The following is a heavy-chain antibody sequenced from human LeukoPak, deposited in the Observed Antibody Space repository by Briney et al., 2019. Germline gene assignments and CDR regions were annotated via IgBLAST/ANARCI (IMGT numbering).Heavy chain of an antibody. CDR3: ARGLPQDDAFDI. CDR2: IYYSGST. V-gene: IGHV4-31*03. J-gene: IGHJ3*02. Sequence: PSQTLSLTCTVSGGSISSGGYYWSWIRQHPGKGLEWIGYIYYSGSTYYNPSLKSRVTISVDTSKNQFSLKLSSVTAADTAVYYCARGLPQDDAFDIWGQGTMVTVSS. CDR1: GGSISSGGYY.